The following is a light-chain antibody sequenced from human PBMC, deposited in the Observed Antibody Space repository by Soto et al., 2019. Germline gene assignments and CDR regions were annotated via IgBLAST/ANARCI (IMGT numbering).Light chain of an antibody. Sequence: DIQLTQSPSSLSASVGDRVTITCRASQGISTYVAWYQQKPGKVPMLLISSASTLQSGLPSRFSGSGSGTDFTLTISSLQPEDVASYYCQMYNTAPYTFGQGTKVEIK. CDR2: SAS. V-gene: IGKV1-27*01. CDR1: QGISTY. CDR3: QMYNTAPYT. J-gene: IGKJ2*01.